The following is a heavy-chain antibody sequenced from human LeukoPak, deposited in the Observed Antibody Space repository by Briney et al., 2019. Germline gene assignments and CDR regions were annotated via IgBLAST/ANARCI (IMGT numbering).Heavy chain of an antibody. CDR1: GFTFSNHW. CDR2: ISNDGLTT. Sequence: GGSLILSCSASGFTFSNHWMHWVRQGQGKGLMWVSRISNDGLTTTYADSVKGRFTISRDNAKNTVYMHINSLRAEDSAVYFCARDMHYSSADYWGRGTLVIVSS. D-gene: IGHD6-13*01. V-gene: IGHV3-74*01. CDR3: ARDMHYSSADY. J-gene: IGHJ4*02.